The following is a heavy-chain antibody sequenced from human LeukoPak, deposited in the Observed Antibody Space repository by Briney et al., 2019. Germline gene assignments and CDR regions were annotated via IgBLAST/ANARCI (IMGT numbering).Heavy chain of an antibody. J-gene: IGHJ4*02. Sequence: SETLSLTCIVSAGSVSSCSYYWSWIRQPPGKGLEWIRHLYYTGSTNYNPSLKSRVTMSVDTSKNQFSLKLSSVTAADTAVYYCARDYGSRSYHFDYWGQGILVTVSS. CDR1: AGSVSSCSYY. CDR2: LYYTGST. CDR3: ARDYGSRSYHFDY. D-gene: IGHD3-10*01. V-gene: IGHV4-61*01.